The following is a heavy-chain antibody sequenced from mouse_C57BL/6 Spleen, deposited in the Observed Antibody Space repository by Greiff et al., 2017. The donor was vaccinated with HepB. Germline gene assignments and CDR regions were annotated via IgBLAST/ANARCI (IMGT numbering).Heavy chain of an antibody. J-gene: IGHJ4*01. V-gene: IGHV1-19*01. D-gene: IGHD1-1*01. CDR1: GYTFTDYY. CDR3: ARNYGSSDAMDY. CDR2: INPYNGGT. Sequence: EVQLQQSGPVLVKPGASVKMSCKASGYTFTDYYMNWVKQSHRKSLEWIGVINPYNGGTSYNQKFKGKATLTVDKSSSTAYMELNSLTSEDSAVYYCARNYGSSDAMDYWGQGTSVTVSS.